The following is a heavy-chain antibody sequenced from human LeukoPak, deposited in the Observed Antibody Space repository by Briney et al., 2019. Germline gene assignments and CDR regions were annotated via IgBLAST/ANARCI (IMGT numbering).Heavy chain of an antibody. CDR1: LDSTTSNF. D-gene: IGHD1-14*01. CDR3: AREILGGFNPGAY. V-gene: IGHV4-4*02. J-gene: IGHJ4*02. CDR2: IHRSGSP. Sequence: PSETLSLTWTVSLDSTTSNFGSWVRQPPGKGLEWIGEIHRSGSPNYNPSLQSRVTISIDRSRNQIALELSSVTAADTAVYYCAREILGGFNPGAYWGQGTLVTVSS.